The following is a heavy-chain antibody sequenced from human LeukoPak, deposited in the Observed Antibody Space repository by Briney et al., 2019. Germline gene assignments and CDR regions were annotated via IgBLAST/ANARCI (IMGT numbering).Heavy chain of an antibody. CDR2: INPNSGGT. J-gene: IGHJ4*02. D-gene: IGHD6-19*01. CDR3: ARDVISSGWYGGNWDY. V-gene: IGHV1-2*02. CDR1: GYTFTGYY. Sequence: ASVKVSCKASGYTFTGYYMHWVRQAPGQGLEWMGWINPNSGGTNYAQKFQGRATMTRDTSISTAYMELSRLRSDDTAVYYCARDVISSGWYGGNWDYWGQGTLVTVSS.